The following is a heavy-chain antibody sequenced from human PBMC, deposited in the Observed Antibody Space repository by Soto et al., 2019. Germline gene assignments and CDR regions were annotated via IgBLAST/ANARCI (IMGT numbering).Heavy chain of an antibody. CDR2: IYWDDDK. D-gene: IGHD3-16*01. J-gene: IGHJ5*02. CDR1: GVSLITSGVG. V-gene: IGHV2-5*02. Sequence: QITLKESGPTLVQPTQTLTLTCTPSGVSLITSGVGVGWIRQPPGKALEWLARIYWDDDKGYSPSLKSRLTIAEDASKIPVVLTMTTMDPVDTARCSCALIVTGCFTWGRGALVTVSS. CDR3: ALIVTGCFT.